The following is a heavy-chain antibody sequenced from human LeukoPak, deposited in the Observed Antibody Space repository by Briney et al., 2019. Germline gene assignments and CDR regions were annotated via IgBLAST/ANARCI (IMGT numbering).Heavy chain of an antibody. Sequence: SETLSLTCTVSGGSISSYYGSWIRQPPGKGLEWIGRIYTSGSTKYNPSLKSRVTMSVDTSKNQSSLKLSSVTAADTAVYYCARVLYSSGWYRRDNWFDPWGQGTLVTVSS. J-gene: IGHJ5*02. CDR3: ARVLYSSGWYRRDNWFDP. V-gene: IGHV4-4*07. CDR2: IYTSGST. CDR1: GGSISSYY. D-gene: IGHD6-19*01.